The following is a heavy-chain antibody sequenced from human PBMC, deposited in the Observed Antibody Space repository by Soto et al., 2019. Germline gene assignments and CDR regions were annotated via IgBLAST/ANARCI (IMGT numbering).Heavy chain of an antibody. CDR2: FDPEDGET. CDR1: GYTLXELS. J-gene: IGHJ5*02. V-gene: IGHV1-24*01. D-gene: IGHD2-21*02. CDR3: ATAKNDLGWFDP. Sequence: ASVEVSCKVSGYTLXELSMHWVRQAPGKGLEWMGGFDPEDGETIYAQKFQGRVTMTEDTSTDTAYMELSSLRSEDTAVYYCATAKNDLGWFDPWGQGTQVTVSS.